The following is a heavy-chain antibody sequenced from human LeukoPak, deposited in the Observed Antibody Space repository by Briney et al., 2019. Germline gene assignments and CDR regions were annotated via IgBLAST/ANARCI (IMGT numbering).Heavy chain of an antibody. J-gene: IGHJ6*02. V-gene: IGHV3-30*04. CDR1: GFTFNTYA. D-gene: IGHD3-3*01. Sequence: SGRSLRLSCAASGFTFNTYAMHWVRQAPGKGLEWVAVISHDGSSEYFADSVKGRFTISRDNSKNTMSLQMNSLRPDDTAVYYCAKSFHDFSSYFFGMDVWGHGTTVTVSS. CDR2: ISHDGSSE. CDR3: AKSFHDFSSYFFGMDV.